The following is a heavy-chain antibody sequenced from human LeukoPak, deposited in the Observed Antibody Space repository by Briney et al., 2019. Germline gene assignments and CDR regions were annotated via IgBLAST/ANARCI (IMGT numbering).Heavy chain of an antibody. CDR1: GGSISSSSHY. D-gene: IGHD1-20*01. CDR2: IHYSEIT. CDR3: ASGITGTTYAFDI. J-gene: IGHJ3*02. V-gene: IGHV4-39*07. Sequence: SETLSLTCTVSGGSISSSSHYWGWIRQPPGKGLEWIGSIHYSEITYYNPSLKSRVTISVDTSKNQFSLKLSSVTAADTAVYYCASGITGTTYAFDIWGQGTMVTVSS.